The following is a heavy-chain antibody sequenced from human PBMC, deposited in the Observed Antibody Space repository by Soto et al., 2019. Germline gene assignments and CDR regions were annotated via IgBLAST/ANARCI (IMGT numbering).Heavy chain of an antibody. J-gene: IGHJ4*02. CDR1: GGSISSYY. CDR3: ARRYSGYGDY. D-gene: IGHD5-12*01. Sequence: SETLSLTCTVSGGSISSYYWSWIRQPPGKGLEWIGYIYYTGTTNYNPSLKSRVTISVDTSKNQFSLKLSSVTAADTAVYYCARRYSGYGDYWGQGTLVTVSS. V-gene: IGHV4-59*08. CDR2: IYYTGTT.